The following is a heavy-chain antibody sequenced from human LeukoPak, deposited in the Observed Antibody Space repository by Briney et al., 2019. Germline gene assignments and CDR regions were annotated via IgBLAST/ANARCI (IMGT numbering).Heavy chain of an antibody. CDR3: AKRPRFGELSTIAFDI. CDR1: GFTFSSYA. J-gene: IGHJ3*02. Sequence: GGSLRLSXAASGFTFSSYAMSWVRQAPGKGLEWVSAISGSGGSTYYADSVKGRFTISRDNSKNTLYLQMNSLRAEDTAVYYCAKRPRFGELSTIAFDIWGQGTMVTVSS. D-gene: IGHD3-10*01. CDR2: ISGSGGST. V-gene: IGHV3-23*01.